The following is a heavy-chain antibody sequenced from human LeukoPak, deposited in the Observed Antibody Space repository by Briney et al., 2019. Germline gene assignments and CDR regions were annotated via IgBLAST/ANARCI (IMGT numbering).Heavy chain of an antibody. CDR2: IYPGDSDT. V-gene: IGHV5-51*01. CDR1: GYSFTSYW. D-gene: IGHD2-15*01. Sequence: GESLKISCKGSGYSFTSYWIGWVRQMPGKGLEWMGIIYPGDSDTRYSPSFQGQVTISADKSISTAYLQWSSLKASDTAMYYCARRTVTYCSGGSCYGGNWFDPWGQGTLVTVSP. CDR3: ARRTVTYCSGGSCYGGNWFDP. J-gene: IGHJ5*02.